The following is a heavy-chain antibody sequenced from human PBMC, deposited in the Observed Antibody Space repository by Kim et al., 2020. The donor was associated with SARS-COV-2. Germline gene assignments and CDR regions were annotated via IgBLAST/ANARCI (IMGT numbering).Heavy chain of an antibody. CDR3: VKDRETSSSFFDN. CDR2: ISGNSVNT. Sequence: GGSLRLSCAASGFTFSDYYMTWIRKTPGKGLEWLSYISGNSVNTYYADSVKGRFTISRDNAKNSLYLQMNSLRAEDTGLYYCVKDRETSSSFFDNWGQGALVTVSS. V-gene: IGHV3-11*06. D-gene: IGHD6-6*01. CDR1: GFTFSDYY. J-gene: IGHJ5*02.